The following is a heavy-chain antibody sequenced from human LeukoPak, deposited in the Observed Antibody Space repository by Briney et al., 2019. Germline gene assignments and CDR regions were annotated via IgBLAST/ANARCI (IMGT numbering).Heavy chain of an antibody. V-gene: IGHV6-1*01. Sequence: SPTLSLTCAISGDSVSSNSAAWNWLRQSPSRGLEWLGSTYYRSKWSNDDAGFVNSRITINPDTSKNQFSLQLNSVTPEDAAVYYCARDKSIRWYFDLWGRGALVTVSS. CDR3: ARDKSIRWYFDL. D-gene: IGHD5-24*01. CDR2: TYYRSKWSN. J-gene: IGHJ2*01. CDR1: GDSVSSNSAA.